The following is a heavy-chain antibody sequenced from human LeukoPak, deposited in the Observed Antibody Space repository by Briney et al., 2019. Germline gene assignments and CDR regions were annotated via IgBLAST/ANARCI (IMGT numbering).Heavy chain of an antibody. J-gene: IGHJ6*03. V-gene: IGHV4-4*02. CDR2: IYHSGST. CDR1: GGSISSSNW. CDR3: ASRVIEQQLVFYYYYMDV. D-gene: IGHD6-13*01. Sequence: SGTLSLTCAVSGGSISSSNWWSWVRQPPGKGLEWIGEIYHSGSTNYNPSLKSRVTISVDRSKNQFSLKLSSVTAADTAVYYCASRVIEQQLVFYYYYMDVWGKGTTVTVSS.